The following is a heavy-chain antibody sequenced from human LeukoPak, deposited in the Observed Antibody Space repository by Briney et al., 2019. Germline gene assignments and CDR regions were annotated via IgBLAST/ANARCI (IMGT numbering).Heavy chain of an antibody. J-gene: IGHJ5*02. D-gene: IGHD1-7*01. CDR2: ISNTGSDT. CDR1: GFTFSNYA. CDR3: AKGGWGNYDNWFDP. Sequence: GGSLRLSCAASGFTFSNYAMSWVRQAPGKGLEWVSTISNTGSDTYYADSVKGRFTISRDNSKNTLSLQMNSLRAEDTAVYYCAKGGWGNYDNWFDPWGQGTLVTVSS. V-gene: IGHV3-23*01.